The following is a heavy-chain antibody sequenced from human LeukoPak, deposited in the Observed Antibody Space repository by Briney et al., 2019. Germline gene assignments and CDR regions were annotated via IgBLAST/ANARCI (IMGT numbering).Heavy chain of an antibody. CDR1: GFTFSSYA. V-gene: IGHV3-23*01. J-gene: IGHJ6*02. CDR3: ARDRYYYGSGSYYYYYYGMDV. D-gene: IGHD3-10*01. Sequence: GGSLRLSCAASGFTFSSYAMSWVRQAPGRGWSGSQLSGSGGSTYYADSVKGRFTISRDNSKNTLYLQMNSLRAEDTAVYYCARDRYYYGSGSYYYYYYGMDVWGQGTTVTVSS. CDR2: SGSGGST.